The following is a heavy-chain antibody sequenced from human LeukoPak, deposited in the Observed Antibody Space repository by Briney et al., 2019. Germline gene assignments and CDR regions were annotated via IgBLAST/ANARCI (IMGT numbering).Heavy chain of an antibody. J-gene: IGHJ4*02. Sequence: ASVKVSCKASGYTFTSYGISWVRQAPGQGLEWMGWIGAYNGNTNYAQKLQGRVTMTTDTSTSTAYMELRSLRSDDTAVYYCARGRNIGYIVVVPAAYFDYWGQGTLVTVSS. V-gene: IGHV1-18*01. CDR2: IGAYNGNT. CDR1: GYTFTSYG. D-gene: IGHD2-2*01. CDR3: ARGRNIGYIVVVPAAYFDY.